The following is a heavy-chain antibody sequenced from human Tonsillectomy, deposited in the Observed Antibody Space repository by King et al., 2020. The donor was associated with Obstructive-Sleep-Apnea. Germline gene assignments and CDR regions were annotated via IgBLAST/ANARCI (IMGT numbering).Heavy chain of an antibody. CDR2: IYGGGTT. V-gene: IGHV3-53*04. Sequence: VQLVESGGGLVQPGGSLRLSCAASGFAVSSNYMTWVRQAPGKGLEWVSLIYGGGTTYYPDSVRGRFTISRHNANNTVHLQMNSLRTEDTAVYYCARGGWSDDFWSGYHGFDVWAQGTMVTVSS. CDR1: GFAVSSNY. J-gene: IGHJ3*01. D-gene: IGHD3-3*01. CDR3: ARGGWSDDFWSGYHGFDV.